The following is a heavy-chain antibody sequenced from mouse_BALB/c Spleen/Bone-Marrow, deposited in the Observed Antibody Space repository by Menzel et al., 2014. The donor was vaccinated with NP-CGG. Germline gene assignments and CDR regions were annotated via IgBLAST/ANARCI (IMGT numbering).Heavy chain of an antibody. Sequence: VQMVESGPEAVRPGVSVKISCKDSGYTFTDYAMHWVKQSHAKSLEWIGVISTYNGNTNYNQKFKGKATMTVDKSSSSAYMELAILTSEYSAIYYCTRSTTVLASYSFDYWGQSTTLTVSS. CDR1: GYTFTDYA. D-gene: IGHD1-1*01. V-gene: IGHV1-67*01. J-gene: IGHJ2*01. CDR2: ISTYNGNT. CDR3: TRSTTVLASYSFDY.